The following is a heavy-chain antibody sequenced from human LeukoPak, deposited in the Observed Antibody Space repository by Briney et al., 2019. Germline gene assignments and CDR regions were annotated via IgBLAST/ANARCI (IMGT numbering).Heavy chain of an antibody. J-gene: IGHJ4*02. V-gene: IGHV4-59*12. Sequence: SETLSLTCTVSGGSISSYYWSWIRQPPGKGLEWIGYIYYSGSTNYNSSFKSRVTISVDKSKNQFSLKLSSVTAADTAVYYCARASHDYGDYSHFDYWGQGTLVTVSS. CDR1: GGSISSYY. D-gene: IGHD4-17*01. CDR3: ARASHDYGDYSHFDY. CDR2: IYYSGST.